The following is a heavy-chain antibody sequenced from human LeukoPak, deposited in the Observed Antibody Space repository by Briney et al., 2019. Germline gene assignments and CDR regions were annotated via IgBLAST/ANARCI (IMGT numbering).Heavy chain of an antibody. CDR2: INSGSA. D-gene: IGHD3-22*01. J-gene: IGHJ3*02. V-gene: IGHV4-59*08. CDR1: GASISTYY. Sequence: PSETLSLTCHVSGASISTYYWSWIRRPPGRGLEWIGYINSGSANYIPSLKRRVTISVDTSKNQFSLRLKSVTATDTARYYCVRRNIRGYGSYDIWDQGIMVTVSS. CDR3: VRRNIRGYGSYDI.